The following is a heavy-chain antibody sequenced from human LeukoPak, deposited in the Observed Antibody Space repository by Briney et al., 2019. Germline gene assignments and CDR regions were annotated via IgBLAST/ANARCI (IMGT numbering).Heavy chain of an antibody. D-gene: IGHD1-26*01. CDR1: GGSISSYY. CDR2: IYYSGST. V-gene: IGHV4-59*12. J-gene: IGHJ4*02. CDR3: ARERLGGSYYRPVDY. Sequence: SETLSLTCTVSGGSISSYYWSWIRQPPGKGLEWIGYIYYSGSTNYNPSLKSRVTISLDTSKNQFSLKLSSVSAEDTALYYCARERLGGSYYRPVDYWGQGTLVTVSS.